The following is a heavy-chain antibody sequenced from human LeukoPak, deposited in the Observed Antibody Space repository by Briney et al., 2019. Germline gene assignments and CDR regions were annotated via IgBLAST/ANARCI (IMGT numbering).Heavy chain of an antibody. Sequence: GGSLRLSCAASGFTFSGFAMSWVRQAPEKGLEWVSSITGSGDNTYYADSVKGRFSISRDNSRNTLYLEMNSLRADDTAIYYCASEPRSSVVVVLDFWGQGTLVTVPS. CDR3: ASEPRSSVVVVLDF. J-gene: IGHJ4*02. D-gene: IGHD2-15*01. V-gene: IGHV3-23*01. CDR2: ITGSGDNT. CDR1: GFTFSGFA.